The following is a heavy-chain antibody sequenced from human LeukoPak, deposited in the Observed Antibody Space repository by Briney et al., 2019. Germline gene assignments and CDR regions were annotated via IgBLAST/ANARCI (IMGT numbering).Heavy chain of an antibody. J-gene: IGHJ4*02. Sequence: GGSLRVSRADSGFTFDAYGLCWVCQAPGKGLEWVSGINWNGGSTGYADSVKGRFTISRDNAKNSLYLQMNSLRAEDTALYYWARGGSCTIAIGCHFDHSGQGTLVTVSS. V-gene: IGHV3-20*04. D-gene: IGHD2-8*01. CDR1: GFTFDAYG. CDR2: INWNGGST. CDR3: ARGGSCTIAIGCHFDH.